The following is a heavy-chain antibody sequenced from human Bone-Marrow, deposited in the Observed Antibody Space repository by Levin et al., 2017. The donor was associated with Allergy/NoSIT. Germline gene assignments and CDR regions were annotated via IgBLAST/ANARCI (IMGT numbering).Heavy chain of an antibody. CDR3: AKDSTLAYGSSGYFES. CDR1: GFSFSTHG. D-gene: IGHD3-22*01. Sequence: PGGSLRLSCAASGFSFSTHGMHCVRHAPGRGLEWVSGISKDISEVGYADSVRGRFTISRDNAKNSLFLEMRSLRPEDTAFYYCAKDSTLAYGSSGYFESWGQGALVTVSS. J-gene: IGHJ5*01. CDR2: ISKDISEV. V-gene: IGHV3-9*01.